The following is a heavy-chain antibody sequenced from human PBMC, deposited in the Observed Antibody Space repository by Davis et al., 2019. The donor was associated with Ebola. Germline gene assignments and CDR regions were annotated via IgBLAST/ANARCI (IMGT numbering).Heavy chain of an antibody. CDR2: INAGNGNT. Sequence: ASVKVSCKASGYTFTSYTMHWVRQAPGQRLEWMGWINAGNGNTKYSQKFQGRVTITRDTSASTAYMELSSLRSEDTAVYYCARWRAILGLYYFDYWGQGTLVTVSS. CDR3: ARWRAILGLYYFDY. J-gene: IGHJ4*02. CDR1: GYTFTSYT. D-gene: IGHD2/OR15-2a*01. V-gene: IGHV1-3*01.